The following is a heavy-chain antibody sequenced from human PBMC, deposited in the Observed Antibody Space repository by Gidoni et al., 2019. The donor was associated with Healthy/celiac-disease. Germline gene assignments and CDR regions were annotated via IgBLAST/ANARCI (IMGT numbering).Heavy chain of an antibody. J-gene: IGHJ3*02. CDR3: ASPSTYYYDSSGYYDAFDI. D-gene: IGHD3-22*01. V-gene: IGHV1-3*01. CDR1: GYTFTSYA. CDR2: INAGNGNT. Sequence: QVQLVQSGAEVKKPGASVTVSCKASGYTFTSYAMHWVRQAPGQRLEWMGWINAGNGNTKYSQKFQGRVTITRDTSASTAYMELSSLRSEDTAVYYCASPSTYYYDSSGYYDAFDIWGQGTMVTVSS.